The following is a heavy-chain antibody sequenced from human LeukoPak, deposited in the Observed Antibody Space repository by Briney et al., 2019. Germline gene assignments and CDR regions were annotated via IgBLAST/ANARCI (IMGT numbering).Heavy chain of an antibody. CDR2: INPNSGGT. CDR3: ARDEGSGSPNFDY. D-gene: IGHD3-10*01. CDR1: GYTFTGYY. V-gene: IGHV1-2*02. J-gene: IGHJ4*02. Sequence: GASVKVSCKASGYTFTGYYMHWVRQAPGQGLEWMGWINPNSGGTNYAQKFQGRVTMTRDTSTSTAYMELSRLRSDDTAVYYCARDEGSGSPNFDYWGQGTLVTVSS.